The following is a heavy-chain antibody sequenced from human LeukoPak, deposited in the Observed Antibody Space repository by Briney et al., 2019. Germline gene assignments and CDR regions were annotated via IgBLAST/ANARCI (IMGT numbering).Heavy chain of an antibody. CDR3: AHTPDYGDSKGAFDI. J-gene: IGHJ3*02. CDR1: GYSFTGYW. CDR2: IYPGDSDT. Sequence: GESLKISCKGSGYSFTGYWIGWVRQMPGKGLEWMGIIYPGDSDTRYSPSFQGQVTISADKSISTAYLQWSSLKASDTAMYYCAHTPDYGDSKGAFDIWGQGTMVTVSS. D-gene: IGHD4-17*01. V-gene: IGHV5-51*01.